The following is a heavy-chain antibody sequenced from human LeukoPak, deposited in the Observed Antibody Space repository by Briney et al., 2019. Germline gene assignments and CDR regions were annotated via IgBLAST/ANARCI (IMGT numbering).Heavy chain of an antibody. CDR3: AKGSSGYFVDL. CDR2: IGNDGGGT. CDR1: GFIFNNYG. V-gene: IGHV3-23*01. D-gene: IGHD3-22*01. Sequence: GGSLRLSCAASGFIFNNYGLIWVRQAPGKGLEWVSAIGNDGGGTNYADFVKGRFTISRDNSKNTLFLQMNSLRAEDTALYYCAKGSSGYFVDLWGQGTLVTVSS. J-gene: IGHJ5*02.